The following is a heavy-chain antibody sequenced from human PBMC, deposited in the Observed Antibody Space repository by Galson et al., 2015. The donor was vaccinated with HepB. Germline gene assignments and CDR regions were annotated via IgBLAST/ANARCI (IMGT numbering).Heavy chain of an antibody. D-gene: IGHD2-2*01. Sequence: SVKVSCKASGYTFTSYAMHWVRQAPGQRLEWMGWINARNGNTKYSQKFQGRVTMTRDTSASTAYMELSSLRSEDTAVYYCARDWVPGIVGVPAAMGWFDPWGQGTLVTVSS. CDR3: ARDWVPGIVGVPAAMGWFDP. J-gene: IGHJ5*02. CDR2: INARNGNT. CDR1: GYTFTSYA. V-gene: IGHV1-3*01.